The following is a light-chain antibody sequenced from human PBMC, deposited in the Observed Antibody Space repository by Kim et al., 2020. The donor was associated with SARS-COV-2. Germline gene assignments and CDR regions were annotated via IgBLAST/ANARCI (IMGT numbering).Light chain of an antibody. V-gene: IGKV1-39*01. CDR1: QSVDRY. Sequence: DIQMTQSPSSLSASVGDRVTITCRASQSVDRYLNWYQHKSGQAPKLLISAAFRLQSGVPSRFRGSGSGAYFTLTISSLQPEDFAVYYCQQSYTSQWTFGQGTKVDIK. J-gene: IGKJ1*01. CDR3: QQSYTSQWT. CDR2: AAF.